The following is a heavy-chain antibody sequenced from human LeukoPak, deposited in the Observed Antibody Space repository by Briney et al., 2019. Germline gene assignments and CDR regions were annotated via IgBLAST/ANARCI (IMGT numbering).Heavy chain of an antibody. Sequence: GASVKVSCKAPGYTFTSYYMHWVRQAPGQGLEWVGIINPSGGSTSYAQKFQGRVNMTRDTSTSTVYMEMSNLRSEDTAVYYCARDQDYYRSGSQGGGYYYYYMDVWGKGTTVTVSS. V-gene: IGHV1-46*01. CDR1: GYTFTSYY. J-gene: IGHJ6*03. CDR3: ARDQDYYRSGSQGGGYYYYYMDV. CDR2: INPSGGST. D-gene: IGHD3-10*01.